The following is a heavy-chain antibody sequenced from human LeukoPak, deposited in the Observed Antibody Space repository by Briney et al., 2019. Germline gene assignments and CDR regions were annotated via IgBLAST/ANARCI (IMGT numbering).Heavy chain of an antibody. D-gene: IGHD3-22*01. CDR2: ISISGSFI. Sequence: GGSLTLSCPASGFTFSSYEMNWVRQAPGTGLEWASYISISGSFIYYAASEKGRFTIARDNSKNKQYLQMTSLRTEATAVYCCARGSKDYDSSGYYYDLCDYWGQGTLVTVSS. CDR1: GFTFSSYE. V-gene: IGHV3-48*03. J-gene: IGHJ4*02. CDR3: ARGSKDYDSSGYYYDLCDY.